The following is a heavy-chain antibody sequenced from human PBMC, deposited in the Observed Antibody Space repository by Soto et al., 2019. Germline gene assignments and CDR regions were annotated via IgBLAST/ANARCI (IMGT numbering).Heavy chain of an antibody. D-gene: IGHD1-1*01. Sequence: EVQLLESGGGLVQPGGSLTLSCAASGFTFSTYAMNWVRQAPGNGLEWVSAISGSGGSIHYADSVKGRFTISRDNSKNSLYLQMNSLRDEDTAVYHCVKGYWKGDVWGQGPTVTVSS. CDR2: ISGSGGSI. CDR1: GFTFSTYA. J-gene: IGHJ6*02. V-gene: IGHV3-23*01. CDR3: VKGYWKGDV.